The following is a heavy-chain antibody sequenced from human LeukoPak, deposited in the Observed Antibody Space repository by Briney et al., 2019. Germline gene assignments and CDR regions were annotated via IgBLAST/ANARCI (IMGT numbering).Heavy chain of an antibody. CDR3: ARDSAAAGPKDY. J-gene: IGHJ4*02. CDR1: GFIFSTFG. D-gene: IGHD6-13*01. Sequence: GRSLSLSCAASGFIFSTFGMHWVRQAPGKGLEWVALISYDGSNKYYADSVKGRFTISRDNSKNTLYLHVTSLRAEDTAVYYCARDSAAAGPKDYWGQGTLVTVSS. V-gene: IGHV3-30*03. CDR2: ISYDGSNK.